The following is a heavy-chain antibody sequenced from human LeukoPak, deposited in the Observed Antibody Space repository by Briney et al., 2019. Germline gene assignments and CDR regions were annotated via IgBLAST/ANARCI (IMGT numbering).Heavy chain of an antibody. Sequence: AGGSLRLSCAASGFTVSTTYMSWVRQAPGKGLEWVSAISGNGVGTYYADSVKGRFTISRDNSKNTLYLQMNNLRAEDTAVYYCAKDLAWGLDYWGQGTPVTVSS. CDR1: GFTVSTTY. CDR3: AKDLAWGLDY. CDR2: ISGNGVGT. J-gene: IGHJ4*02. V-gene: IGHV3-23*01. D-gene: IGHD7-27*01.